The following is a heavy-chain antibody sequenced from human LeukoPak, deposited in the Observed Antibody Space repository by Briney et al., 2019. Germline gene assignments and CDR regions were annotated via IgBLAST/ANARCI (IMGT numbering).Heavy chain of an antibody. V-gene: IGHV3-7*01. Sequence: GGSLRLSCAVPGFTFTTYWMSWVRQAPGKGLEWVANIKQDGSQSYYVDSVRGRFTISRDNAKDLLYLQMNGLRVDDTAVYYCARDLGVDRFDQWGQGTLVTVSS. CDR2: IKQDGSQS. CDR1: GFTFTTYW. D-gene: IGHD3-16*01. CDR3: ARDLGVDRFDQ. J-gene: IGHJ4*02.